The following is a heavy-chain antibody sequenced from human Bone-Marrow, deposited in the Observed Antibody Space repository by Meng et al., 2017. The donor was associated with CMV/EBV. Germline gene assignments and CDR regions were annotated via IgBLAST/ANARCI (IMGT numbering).Heavy chain of an antibody. Sequence: GESLKISCAASGFTFNNHWMHWVRQAPGKGLVWVSRINTDGNSLSHADSVKGRFTISRDNAKNTVYLQMNSLRDEDTAVYYCVRIMVGATGGDYWGLGALVTVPS. D-gene: IGHD1-26*01. J-gene: IGHJ4*02. CDR1: GFTFNNHW. CDR3: VRIMVGATGGDY. CDR2: INTDGNSL. V-gene: IGHV3-74*01.